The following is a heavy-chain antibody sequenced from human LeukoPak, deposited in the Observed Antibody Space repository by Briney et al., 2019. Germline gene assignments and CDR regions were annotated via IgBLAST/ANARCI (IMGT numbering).Heavy chain of an antibody. Sequence: ASVKVSCKASGYTFTAYYLHWVRQAPGQGLEWMGWTNPNSGGTNYAQTFQGRVTMTRDTSITTAYLELSRLRSDDTAVYYCARIGYNHYFDYWGQGTLVTVSS. CDR3: ARIGYNHYFDY. D-gene: IGHD1-14*01. V-gene: IGHV1-2*02. J-gene: IGHJ4*02. CDR1: GYTFTAYY. CDR2: TNPNSGGT.